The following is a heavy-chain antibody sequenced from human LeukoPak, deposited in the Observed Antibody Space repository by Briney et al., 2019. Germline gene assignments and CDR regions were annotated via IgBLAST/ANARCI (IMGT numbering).Heavy chain of an antibody. V-gene: IGHV1-18*01. CDR1: GYTFTSYG. CDR3: ARLLRPYGSGSYYNPRSSFDY. Sequence: ASVKVSCKASGYTFTSYGISWVRQAPGQGLEWMGWISAYNGNTNYAQKLQGRVTMTTDTSTSTAYMELRSLRSDDTAVYYCARLLRPYGSGSYYNPRSSFDYWGQGTLVTVSS. J-gene: IGHJ4*02. CDR2: ISAYNGNT. D-gene: IGHD3-10*01.